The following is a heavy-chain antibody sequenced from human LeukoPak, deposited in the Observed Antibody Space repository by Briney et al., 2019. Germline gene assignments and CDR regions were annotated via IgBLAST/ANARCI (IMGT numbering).Heavy chain of an antibody. CDR2: FDPEDGET. D-gene: IGHD2-8*02. CDR1: GYTLTELS. Sequence: ASVKVSCKVSGYTLTELSMHWVRQAPGKGLEWMGGFDPEDGETIYAQKFQGRVTMTEDTSTDTAYIELSSLRSEDTAVYYCATAIFFRWTVSVGYGMDVWGQGTTVTVSS. J-gene: IGHJ6*02. CDR3: ATAIFFRWTVSVGYGMDV. V-gene: IGHV1-24*01.